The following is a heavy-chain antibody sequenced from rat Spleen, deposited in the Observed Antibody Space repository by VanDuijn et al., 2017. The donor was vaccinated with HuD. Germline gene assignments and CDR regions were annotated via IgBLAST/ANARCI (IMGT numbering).Heavy chain of an antibody. V-gene: IGHV5-25*01. Sequence: EVQLVESGGGLMQPGRSMKLSCAASGFTFSNYYMAWVRQAPTRGLEWVASFGFAGGNTYYRDSVKGRFTISRDNAKSNLYLQMDSLRSEDTATYYCAKRGDYYSPFFDHWGQGVMVTVSS. D-gene: IGHD1-1*01. CDR1: GFTFSNYY. CDR3: AKRGDYYSPFFDH. J-gene: IGHJ2*01. CDR2: FGFAGGNT.